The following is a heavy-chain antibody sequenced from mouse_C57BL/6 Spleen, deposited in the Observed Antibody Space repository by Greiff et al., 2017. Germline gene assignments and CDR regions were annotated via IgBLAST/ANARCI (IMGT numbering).Heavy chain of an antibody. CDR2: INPNNGGT. D-gene: IGHD4-1*01. V-gene: IGHV1-26*01. Sequence: VQLQQPGPELVKPGASVKISCKASGYTFTDYYMNWVKQSHGKSLEWIGDINPNNGGTSYNQKFKGKATLTVDKSSSTAYMELRSLTSEDSAVYYCASKEDWDGYAMDYWGQGTSVTVAS. J-gene: IGHJ4*01. CDR3: ASKEDWDGYAMDY. CDR1: GYTFTDYY.